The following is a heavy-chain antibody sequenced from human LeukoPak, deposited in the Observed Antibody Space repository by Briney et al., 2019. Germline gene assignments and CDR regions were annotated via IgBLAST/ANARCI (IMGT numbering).Heavy chain of an antibody. D-gene: IGHD6-19*01. V-gene: IGHV3-23*01. CDR2: ITGTGGST. Sequence: GGSLLLSCAASGFILSTYGVSWVRPPPGKGLEWVSGITGTGGSTYYADSVKGRFTASRDTSKNTLYLQMNSLRAEDTAIYYCAKDHGTAVAGFYYWGQGTLVTVSS. CDR1: GFILSTYG. J-gene: IGHJ4*02. CDR3: AKDHGTAVAGFYY.